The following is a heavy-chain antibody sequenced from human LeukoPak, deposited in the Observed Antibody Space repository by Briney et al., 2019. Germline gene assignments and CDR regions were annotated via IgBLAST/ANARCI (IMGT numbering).Heavy chain of an antibody. CDR1: GGTISNYY. CDR2: IYYCGST. J-gene: IGHJ3*01. CDR3: ARPSGAYYGFCVFAL. V-gene: IGHV4-59*08. Sequence: SETLPLTRTVSGGTISNYYWNWIRQPPGKGLEWIGYIYYCGSTNYNPSLKSRVTISLDKSKNQFFLKLTSVTAADTAVYYCARPSGAYYGFCVFALWGQGTMVTVSS. D-gene: IGHD1-26*01.